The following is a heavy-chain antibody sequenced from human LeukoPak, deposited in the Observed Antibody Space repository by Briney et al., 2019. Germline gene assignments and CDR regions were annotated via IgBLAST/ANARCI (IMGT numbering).Heavy chain of an antibody. CDR3: ARGGGVAGTPYNPYDY. D-gene: IGHD6-19*01. V-gene: IGHV4-39*07. CDR2: IYYTRST. Sequence: SETLSLTCTVSGGSISSSSYYWGWIRQPPGKGLEWIGSIYYTRSTYYNPSLKSRVTISVDTSKNQFSLKLSSVTAADTAVYYCARGGGVAGTPYNPYDYWGQGTLVTVSS. CDR1: GGSISSSSYY. J-gene: IGHJ4*02.